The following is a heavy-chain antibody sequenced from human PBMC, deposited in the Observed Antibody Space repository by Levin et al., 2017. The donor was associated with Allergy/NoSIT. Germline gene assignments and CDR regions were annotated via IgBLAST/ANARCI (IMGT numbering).Heavy chain of an antibody. CDR3: ATKNYIVVGGVSSYYYMDV. CDR2: INHSGST. CDR1: GGSFSGYY. Sequence: SETLSLTCAVYGGSFSGYYWSWIRQPPGKGLEWIGEINHSGSTNYNPSLKSRVTISVDTSKNQFSLKLSSVTAADTAVYYCATKNYIVVGGVSSYYYMDVWGKGTTVTVSS. D-gene: IGHD2-2*01. V-gene: IGHV4-34*01. J-gene: IGHJ6*03.